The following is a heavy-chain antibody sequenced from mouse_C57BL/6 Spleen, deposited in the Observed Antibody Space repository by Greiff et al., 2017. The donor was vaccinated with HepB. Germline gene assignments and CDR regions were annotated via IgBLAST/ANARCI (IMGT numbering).Heavy chain of an antibody. V-gene: IGHV1-52*01. CDR2: IDPSDSET. CDR1: GYTFTSYW. Sequence: QVQLQQPGAELVRPGSSVKLSCKASGYTFTSYWMHWVKQRPIQGLEWIGNIDPSDSETHYNQKFKDKATLTVDKSSSTAYMQLSSLTSEDSAVYYGARRIYYGSSYGYAMDYWGQGTSVTVSS. CDR3: ARRIYYGSSYGYAMDY. D-gene: IGHD1-1*01. J-gene: IGHJ4*01.